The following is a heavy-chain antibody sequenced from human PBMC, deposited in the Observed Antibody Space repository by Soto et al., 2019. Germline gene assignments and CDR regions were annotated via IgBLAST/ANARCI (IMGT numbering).Heavy chain of an antibody. CDR2: VIPIFATA. J-gene: IGHJ6*02. Sequence: QVQLVQSGAEVKKPGSSVKVSCKASGGTFSSYAINWVRQAPGQGLEWKGGVIPIFATADYAQKFQGRVTINADELASTAFMVLSSMRSEDTAVYYCAQCVVGVNYFFGMDVWGQGTTVTVSS. D-gene: IGHD2-21*01. CDR3: AQCVVGVNYFFGMDV. V-gene: IGHV1-69*12. CDR1: GGTFSSYA.